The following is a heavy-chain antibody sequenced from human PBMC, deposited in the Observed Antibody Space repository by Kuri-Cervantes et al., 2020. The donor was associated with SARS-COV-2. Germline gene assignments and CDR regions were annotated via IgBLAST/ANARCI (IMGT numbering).Heavy chain of an antibody. D-gene: IGHD2-21*01. CDR1: GFTFSSYA. Sequence: GESLKISCAASGFTFSSYAIHWVRQAPGKGLEWVAVISYDGSNKYYADSVKGRFTISRDNSKNTLYLQMNSLRAEDTAVYYCARDRVGVHDYWGQGTLVTVSS. J-gene: IGHJ4*02. CDR2: ISYDGSNK. CDR3: ARDRVGVHDY. V-gene: IGHV3-30-3*01.